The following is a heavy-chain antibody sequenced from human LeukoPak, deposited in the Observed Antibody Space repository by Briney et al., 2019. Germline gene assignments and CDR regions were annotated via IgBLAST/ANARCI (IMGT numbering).Heavy chain of an antibody. Sequence: GGSLRLSCAASGFTFSSYGMTWVRQAPGKGLEWVSYISSSGSTIYYADSVKGRFTISRDNAKNSLYLQMNSLRAEDTAVYYCAELGITMIGGVWGKGTTVTISS. CDR1: GFTFSSYG. CDR3: AELGITMIGGV. CDR2: ISSSGSTI. V-gene: IGHV3-48*04. J-gene: IGHJ6*04. D-gene: IGHD3-10*02.